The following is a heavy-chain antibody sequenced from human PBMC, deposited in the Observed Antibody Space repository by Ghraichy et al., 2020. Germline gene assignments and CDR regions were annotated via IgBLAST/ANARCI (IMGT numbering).Heavy chain of an antibody. J-gene: IGHJ4*02. D-gene: IGHD3-10*01. Sequence: SETLSLTCTVSGGSMRSGEYYWAWIRQPPGKGLEWIGSINYGGDTYYDPSVKSRVTISVDTSKNQSSRKLISVTAADTAMYYWAGRSGSGNLFPYWGQGPLVTVSS. CDR3: AGRSGSGNLFPY. CDR2: INYGGDT. CDR1: GGSMRSGEYY. V-gene: IGHV4-39*01.